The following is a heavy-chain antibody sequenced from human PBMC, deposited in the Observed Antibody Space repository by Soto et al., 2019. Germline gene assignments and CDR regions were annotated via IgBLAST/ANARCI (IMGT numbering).Heavy chain of an antibody. CDR2: INAGNGNT. Sequence: ASVKVSCKASGYTFTSYAMHWVRQAPGQRLEWMGWINAGNGNTKYSQKFQGRVTITRDTSASTAYMELSSLRSEDTAVYYCARAYWMATMYFDYWGQGTLVTVSS. J-gene: IGHJ4*02. CDR1: GYTFTSYA. V-gene: IGHV1-3*01. D-gene: IGHD2-8*02. CDR3: ARAYWMATMYFDY.